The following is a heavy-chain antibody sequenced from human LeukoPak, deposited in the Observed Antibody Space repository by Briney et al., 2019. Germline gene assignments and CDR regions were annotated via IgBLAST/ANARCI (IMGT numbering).Heavy chain of an antibody. Sequence: SETLSLTCAVSGGSISSLNWWSWVRQPPGKGLEWIGEINHSGSTNYNPSLKSRVTISVDTSKNQFSLKLSSVTAADTAVYYCARGRSYYDFWSGYSHLDYFDYWGQGTLVTVSS. V-gene: IGHV4-4*02. CDR2: INHSGST. D-gene: IGHD3-3*01. J-gene: IGHJ4*02. CDR3: ARGRSYYDFWSGYSHLDYFDY. CDR1: GGSISSLNW.